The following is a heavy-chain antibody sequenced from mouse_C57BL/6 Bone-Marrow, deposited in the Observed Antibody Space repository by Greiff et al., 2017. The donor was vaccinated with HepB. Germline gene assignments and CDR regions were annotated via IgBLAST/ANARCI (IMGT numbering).Heavy chain of an antibody. J-gene: IGHJ3*01. CDR2: ISDGGSYT. CDR3: ARYAY. V-gene: IGHV5-4*01. CDR1: GFTFSSYT. Sequence: EVHLVESGGGLVKPGGSLKLSCAASGFTFSSYTMSWVRQTPEKRLEWVATISDGGSYTYYPDNVKGRFTISRDNAKNNLYLQMSHLKSEDTAMYYCARYAYWGQGTLVTVSA.